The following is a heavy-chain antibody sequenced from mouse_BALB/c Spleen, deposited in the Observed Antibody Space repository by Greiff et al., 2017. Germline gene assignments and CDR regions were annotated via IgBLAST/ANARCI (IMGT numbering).Heavy chain of an antibody. CDR2: ISSGGST. J-gene: IGHJ4*01. CDR3: ARGYYGGAMDY. D-gene: IGHD1-1*01. V-gene: IGHV5-6-5*01. Sequence: EVNVVESGGGLVKPGGSLKLSCAASGFTFSSYAMSWVRQTPEKRLEWVASISSGGSTYYPDSVKGRFTISRDNARNILYLQMSSLRSEDTAMYYCARGYYGGAMDYWGQGTSVTVSS. CDR1: GFTFSSYA.